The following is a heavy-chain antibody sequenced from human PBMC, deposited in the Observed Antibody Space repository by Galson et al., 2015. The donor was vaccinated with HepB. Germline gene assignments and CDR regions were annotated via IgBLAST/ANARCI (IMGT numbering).Heavy chain of an antibody. CDR2: MNPNSGNT. Sequence: SVKVSCKASGYTFTSYDINWVRQATGQGLEWMGWMNPNSGNTGYAQKFQGRVTMTRNTSISTAYMGLSSLRSEDTAVYYCARVMLGWDIVVVPAAPSGNYYYYYMDVWGKGTTVTVSS. CDR3: ARVMLGWDIVVVPAAPSGNYYYYYMDV. CDR1: GYTFTSYD. J-gene: IGHJ6*03. V-gene: IGHV1-8*01. D-gene: IGHD2-2*01.